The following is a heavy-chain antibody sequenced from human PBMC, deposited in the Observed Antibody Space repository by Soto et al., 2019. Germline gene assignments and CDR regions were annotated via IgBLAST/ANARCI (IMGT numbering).Heavy chain of an antibody. CDR2: IKQDGSEK. D-gene: IGHD5-12*01. CDR1: GFTFSSYW. Sequence: GGSLRLSCAASGFTFSSYWMSWVRQAPGKGLEWVANIKQDGSEKYYVDSVKGRFTISRDNAKNSLYLQMNSLRAEDSAVYYCARDSLEWLQLHYYYGMDVWGQGTTVTVSS. CDR3: ARDSLEWLQLHYYYGMDV. V-gene: IGHV3-7*01. J-gene: IGHJ6*02.